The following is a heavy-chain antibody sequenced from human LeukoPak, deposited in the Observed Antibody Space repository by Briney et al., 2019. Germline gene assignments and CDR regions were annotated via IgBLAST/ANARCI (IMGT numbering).Heavy chain of an antibody. CDR2: INHSGST. CDR3: ARRTIFGAHWFDP. CDR1: GGSFSGYY. J-gene: IGHJ5*02. V-gene: IGHV4-34*01. Sequence: SETLSLTCAVYGGSFSGYYWSWIRQPPGKGLEWIGEINHSGSTNYNPSLKRRVTISVDTSKNQFSLKLSSVTAADTAVYYCARRTIFGAHWFDPWGQGTLVTVSS. D-gene: IGHD3-3*01.